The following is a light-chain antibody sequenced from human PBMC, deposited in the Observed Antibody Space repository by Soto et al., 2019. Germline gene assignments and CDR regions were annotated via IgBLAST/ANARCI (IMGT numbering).Light chain of an antibody. V-gene: IGKV1-39*01. J-gene: IGKJ1*01. CDR2: APS. CDR3: HQTNSIPET. CDR1: QRISLF. Sequence: DIQMTQSPSSLSASVGDTVTITCRASQRISLFLNWYQQKPGKAPKLLIYAPSNLHSGVQSRFSGSGSGTHFTLSISSLQPEDFATYYCHQTNSIPETFGQGTKGEIK.